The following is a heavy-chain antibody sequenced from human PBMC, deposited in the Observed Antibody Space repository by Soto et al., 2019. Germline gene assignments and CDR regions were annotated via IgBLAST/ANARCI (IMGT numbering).Heavy chain of an antibody. CDR2: IDPSDSYT. J-gene: IGHJ3*02. Sequence: GEFLKISCKGSGYSFTSYWSSWVRQMPGKGLEWMGRIDPSDSYTNYSPSFQGHVTISADKSISTAYLQWSSLKASDTAMYYCARSLGTTVVPSGAFDIWGQGTMVTVSS. V-gene: IGHV5-10-1*01. CDR1: GYSFTSYW. D-gene: IGHD4-17*01. CDR3: ARSLGTTVVPSGAFDI.